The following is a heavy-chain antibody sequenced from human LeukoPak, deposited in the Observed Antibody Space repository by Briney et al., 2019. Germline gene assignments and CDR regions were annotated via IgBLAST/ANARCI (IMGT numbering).Heavy chain of an antibody. Sequence: PSETLSLTCTVSGGSISSYYWSWIRQPAGKGLEWLGRIYTSGSTNYNPSLKSRATMSVDTSKNQFSLKLSSVTAADTAVYYCARAYSSSWYNWFDPWGQGTLVTVSS. CDR1: GGSISSYY. V-gene: IGHV4-4*07. D-gene: IGHD6-13*01. J-gene: IGHJ5*02. CDR3: ARAYSSSWYNWFDP. CDR2: IYTSGST.